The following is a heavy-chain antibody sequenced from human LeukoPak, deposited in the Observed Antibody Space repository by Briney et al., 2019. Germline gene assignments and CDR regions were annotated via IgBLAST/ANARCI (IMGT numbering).Heavy chain of an antibody. V-gene: IGHV4-59*08. CDR1: AGSISSSY. D-gene: IGHD4-11*01. Sequence: SEALSLTCTVSAGSISSSYWSWIRQPPGKGLEWIGYIYYSGSTNYNPSLKSRVTISVDTSKNQFSLKLNSVTAADTAVYYCARQGPLTTAVTTRTNPFDYWGQGTLVTVSS. J-gene: IGHJ4*02. CDR2: IYYSGST. CDR3: ARQGPLTTAVTTRTNPFDY.